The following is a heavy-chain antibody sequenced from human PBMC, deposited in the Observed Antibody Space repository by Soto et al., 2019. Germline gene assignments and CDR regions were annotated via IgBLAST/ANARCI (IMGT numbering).Heavy chain of an antibody. CDR3: AKHVAVRRAHYYYYYAMDV. D-gene: IGHD3-10*01. V-gene: IGHV3-48*01. CDR1: GFTFSSYS. J-gene: IGHJ6*02. Sequence: GGSLRLSCAASGFTFSSYSMNWVRQAPGKGLEWVSYISSSSSTIYYADSVKGRFTISRDNSKNTLYLQMNNLRAEDTAIYYCAKHVAVRRAHYYYYYAMDVWGQGTKVTVSS. CDR2: ISSSSSTI.